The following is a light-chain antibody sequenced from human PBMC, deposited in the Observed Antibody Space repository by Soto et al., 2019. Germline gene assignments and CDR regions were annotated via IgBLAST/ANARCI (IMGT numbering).Light chain of an antibody. CDR3: QQYYSTPLT. V-gene: IGKV4-1*01. Sequence: DIVITQFPDSLAVSLGERATLNCKSSQSVLYSSNNKNYLAWYQQKPGQPPKLLIYWASTRESGVPDRFSGSGSGTDFTLTISSLQAEDVAVYYCQQYYSTPLTFGGGTKVDIK. CDR1: QSVLYSSNNKNY. J-gene: IGKJ4*01. CDR2: WAS.